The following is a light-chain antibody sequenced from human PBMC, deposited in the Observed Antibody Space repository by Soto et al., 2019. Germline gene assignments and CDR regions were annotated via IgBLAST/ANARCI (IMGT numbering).Light chain of an antibody. J-gene: IGLJ2*01. V-gene: IGLV1-40*01. CDR2: GNS. CDR3: QSYDSSLSGFVV. CDR1: SSNIGAGYD. Sequence: QTVVTQPPSVSGAPGQRVTISCTGSSSNIGAGYDVHWYQQLPGTAPKLLIYGNSNRPSGVPDRFSGSKSGTSASLAIIGLQAEDEADYYCQSYDSSLSGFVVFGGGTKLTVL.